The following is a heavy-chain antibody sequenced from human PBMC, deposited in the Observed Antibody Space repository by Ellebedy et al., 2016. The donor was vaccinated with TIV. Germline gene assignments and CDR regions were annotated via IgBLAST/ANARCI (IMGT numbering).Heavy chain of an antibody. J-gene: IGHJ4*02. CDR3: AHRRHDSSGYYWAFDT. V-gene: IGHV2-5*01. Sequence: SGPTLVKPTQTLTLTCTFSGFSLSASGVGVAWIRQPPGKALECLALIYWNDETYYSPSLRSKLTITKDTSRNQLVLTMTNIDPVDTATYYCAHRRHDSSGYYWAFDTWGQGTRVTVSS. CDR1: GFSLSASGVG. D-gene: IGHD3-22*01. CDR2: IYWNDET.